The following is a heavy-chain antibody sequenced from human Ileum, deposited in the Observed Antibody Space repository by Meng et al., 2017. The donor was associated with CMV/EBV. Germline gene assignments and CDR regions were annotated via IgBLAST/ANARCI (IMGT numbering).Heavy chain of an antibody. V-gene: IGHV4-30-4*08. J-gene: IGHJ5*02. CDR2: IKYSGRT. Sequence: SISSGHYYWSWIRQPPGKGLEWIGFIKYSGRTYYNPSLTSRVTISLDTSENHFSLRLSSVTAADTAVYYCARTQDCSTTSCYTGFDPWGQGTLVTVSS. D-gene: IGHD2-2*01. CDR3: ARTQDCSTTSCYTGFDP. CDR1: SISSGHYY.